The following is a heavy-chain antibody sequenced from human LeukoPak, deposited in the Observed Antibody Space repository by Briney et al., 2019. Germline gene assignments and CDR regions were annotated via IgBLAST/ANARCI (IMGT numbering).Heavy chain of an antibody. D-gene: IGHD6-13*01. CDR3: GRVIAGAIDY. CDR2: INLGGSER. Sequence: GGSLRLSCAASGFTFSGHSMTWVRQAPGKGLEWVANINLGGSERFYVDFVKGRFTTSRDNADNSMYLQMNSLRAEDTAVYYCGRVIAGAIDYWGQGTLVTVSS. V-gene: IGHV3-7*01. CDR1: GFTFSGHS. J-gene: IGHJ4*02.